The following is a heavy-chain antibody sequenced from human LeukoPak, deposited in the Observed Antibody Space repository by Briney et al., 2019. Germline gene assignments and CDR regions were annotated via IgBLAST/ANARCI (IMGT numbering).Heavy chain of an antibody. Sequence: SETLSLTCTVSGGSISSYYWSWIRQPPGKGLEWIGYIYYSGSTNYNPSLKSRVTISVDTSKNQFTLKLSSVTAADTAVYYCASSVGATIIDYWGQGTLVTVSS. J-gene: IGHJ4*02. V-gene: IGHV4-59*08. CDR3: ASSVGATIIDY. CDR2: IYYSGST. D-gene: IGHD1-26*01. CDR1: GGSISSYY.